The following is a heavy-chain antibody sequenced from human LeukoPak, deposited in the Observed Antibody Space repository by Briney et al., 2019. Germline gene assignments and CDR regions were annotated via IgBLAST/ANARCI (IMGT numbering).Heavy chain of an antibody. CDR1: GYTFTSNY. V-gene: IGHV1-46*01. J-gene: IGHJ3*02. D-gene: IGHD7-27*01. CDR3: ARERGDRDTFDI. CDR2: ISPSGGST. Sequence: ASVKVSCKAFGYTFTSNYMHWVRQAPGQGPEWMGVISPSGGSTTYAQKFQGRVTLTRDMSTSTDYLELSSLRSEDTAVYYCARERGDRDTFDIWGQGTMVTVSS.